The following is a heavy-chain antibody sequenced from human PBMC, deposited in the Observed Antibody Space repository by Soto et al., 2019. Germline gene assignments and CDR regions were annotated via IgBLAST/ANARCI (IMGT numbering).Heavy chain of an antibody. CDR1: GGTFSSYA. D-gene: IGHD5-18*01. V-gene: IGHV1-69*13. J-gene: IGHJ6*02. Sequence: GASVKVSCKASGGTFSSYAISWVRQAPGQGLEWMGGIIPIFGTANYAQKFQGRVTITADESTSTAYMELSSLRSEDTAVDYCASNIAVDTAMVTYYYYGMDVWGQGTTVTVSS. CDR3: ASNIAVDTAMVTYYYYGMDV. CDR2: IIPIFGTA.